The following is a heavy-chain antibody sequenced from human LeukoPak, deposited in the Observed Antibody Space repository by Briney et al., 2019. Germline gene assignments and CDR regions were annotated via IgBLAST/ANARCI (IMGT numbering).Heavy chain of an antibody. Sequence: GGSLRLSCAASGFTFSGSAMHWVRQASGKGLEWVGRIRSKTNSYATSYAASVKGRFALSRDDSKNTAYLQMNSLKTEDTAVYYCTSDEGEDTSYWGQGTLVTVSS. CDR3: TSDEGEDTSY. CDR2: IRSKTNSYAT. CDR1: GFTFSGSA. D-gene: IGHD1-26*01. J-gene: IGHJ4*02. V-gene: IGHV3-73*01.